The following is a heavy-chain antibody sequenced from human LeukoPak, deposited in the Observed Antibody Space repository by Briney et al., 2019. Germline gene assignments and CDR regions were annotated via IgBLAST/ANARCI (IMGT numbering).Heavy chain of an antibody. Sequence: NLSQTLSLTCTVSGGSISSGGYYWSWIRQLPGKGLEWIGYIYHSGSTYYNPSLKSRVTISVDRSKNQFSLKLSSVTAADTAVYYCARESVTTVSYYYYYYMDVWGKGTTVTVSS. D-gene: IGHD4-11*01. CDR2: IYHSGST. J-gene: IGHJ6*03. CDR1: GGSISSGGYY. V-gene: IGHV4-30-2*01. CDR3: ARESVTTVSYYYYYYMDV.